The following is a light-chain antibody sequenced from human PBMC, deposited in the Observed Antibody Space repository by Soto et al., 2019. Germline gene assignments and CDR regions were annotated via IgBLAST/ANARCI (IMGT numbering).Light chain of an antibody. J-gene: IGKJ5*01. Sequence: IVMTQSPATLSVSPGERATLSCRSSHSVSSNLARYQQKPGQAPRLLIYGASTRATGIPARFSGSGSGTEFTLTISSLQSEDFAVYYCQQYNNWPPLTFGQGTRLEIK. V-gene: IGKV3-15*01. CDR1: HSVSSN. CDR2: GAS. CDR3: QQYNNWPPLT.